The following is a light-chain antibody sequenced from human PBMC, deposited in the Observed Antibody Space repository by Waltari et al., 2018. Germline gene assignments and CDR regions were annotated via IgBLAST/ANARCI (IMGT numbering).Light chain of an antibody. CDR1: SSDIGDYNF. CDR2: QVG. J-gene: IGLJ2*01. Sequence: QSALTQPASVSGSPGQSITISCTGASSDIGDYNFVSWYQQHPGKPPKLLLFQVGNRPSGVSERVSGSKSANTASLTYSGLQAGDEAHYYCSSYTSSTSLVFGGGTKVTVL. V-gene: IGLV2-14*01. CDR3: SSYTSSTSLV.